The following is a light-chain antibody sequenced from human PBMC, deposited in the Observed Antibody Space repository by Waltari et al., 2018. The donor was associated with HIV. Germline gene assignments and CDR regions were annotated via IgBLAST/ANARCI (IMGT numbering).Light chain of an antibody. CDR3: QFLDSYPL. J-gene: IGKJ4*01. CDR2: AAS. V-gene: IGKV1-9*01. CDR1: RGISRY. Sequence: DIQLTQSPSFLSASVGDRVTITCRATRGISRYLAWHQQKPGKAPKLLIYAASTLQSGVPSRFSGSGSGTEFTLTSSSLQPEDSATYYCQFLDSYPLFGGGTKVEVK.